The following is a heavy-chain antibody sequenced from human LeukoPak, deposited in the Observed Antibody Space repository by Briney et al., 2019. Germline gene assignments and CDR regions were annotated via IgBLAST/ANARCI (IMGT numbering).Heavy chain of an antibody. D-gene: IGHD1-1*01. CDR2: INQAGSGK. V-gene: IGHV3-7*01. CDR3: ARTDTTGKGYFDY. Sequence: GSLRLSCAASGFTFSSRWMSWVRQAPGKGLEWVANINQAGSGKYYVDSVKGRFTISRDNAKNSLYLQMNSLRAEDTAVYYCARTDTTGKGYFDYWGQGALVTVSS. CDR1: GFTFSSRW. J-gene: IGHJ4*02.